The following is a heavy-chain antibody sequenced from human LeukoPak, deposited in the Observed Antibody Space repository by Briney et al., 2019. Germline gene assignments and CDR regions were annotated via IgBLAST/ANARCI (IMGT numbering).Heavy chain of an antibody. J-gene: IGHJ4*02. V-gene: IGHV1-24*01. CDR1: GYTLTELS. CDR2: FDPEDGET. D-gene: IGHD5-24*01. Sequence: GASVKVSCKVSGYTLTELSMHWVRQAPGKGLELMGGFDPEDGETIYAQKFQGRVTMTEDTSTDTAYMELSSLRSEDTAVYYCATGTSIIQRTYFDYWGQGALVTVSS. CDR3: ATGTSIIQRTYFDY.